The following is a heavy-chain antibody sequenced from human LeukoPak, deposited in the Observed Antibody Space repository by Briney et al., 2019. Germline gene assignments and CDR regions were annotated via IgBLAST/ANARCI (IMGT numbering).Heavy chain of an antibody. J-gene: IGHJ5*02. CDR1: GFTFSSYW. Sequence: GGCLRLSCAASGFTFSSYWMSWVRQAPGKGLEWVANIKQDGSEKYYVDSVKGRFTISRDNAKNSLYLQMNSLRAEDTAVYYCAREDCSSTSCYGRNWFDPWGPRTLVTVSS. V-gene: IGHV3-7*01. CDR2: IKQDGSEK. CDR3: AREDCSSTSCYGRNWFDP. D-gene: IGHD2-2*01.